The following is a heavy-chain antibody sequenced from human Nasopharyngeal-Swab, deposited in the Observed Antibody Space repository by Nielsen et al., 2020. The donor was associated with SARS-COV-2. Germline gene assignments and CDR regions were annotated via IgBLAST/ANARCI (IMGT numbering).Heavy chain of an antibody. CDR1: GFTFSNYA. D-gene: IGHD6-19*01. Sequence: GESLKLSCASSGFTFSNYAMTWVRHAPGRGLEWVSSISGSGAHTYYADSVKGRFTISRDNSKNTVFLQMNSLRAEDTALFFCAKDGGGWLTSGWYYFDFWGQGSQVTVSS. J-gene: IGHJ4*02. CDR2: ISGSGAHT. V-gene: IGHV3-23*01. CDR3: AKDGGGWLTSGWYYFDF.